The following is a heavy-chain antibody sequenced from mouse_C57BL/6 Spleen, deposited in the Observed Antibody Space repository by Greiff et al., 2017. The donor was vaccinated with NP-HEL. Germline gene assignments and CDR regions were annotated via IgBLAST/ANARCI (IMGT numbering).Heavy chain of an antibody. D-gene: IGHD1-1*01. J-gene: IGHJ1*03. CDR1: GYTFTDYN. CDR3: ARSAYGSLWYFDV. V-gene: IGHV1-18*01. Sequence: EVQVVESGPELVKPGASVKIPCKASGYTFTDYNMDWVKQSHGKSLEWIGDINPNNGGTIYNQKFKGKATLTVDKSSSTAYMELRSLTSEDTAVYYCARSAYGSLWYFDVWGTGTTVTVSS. CDR2: INPNNGGT.